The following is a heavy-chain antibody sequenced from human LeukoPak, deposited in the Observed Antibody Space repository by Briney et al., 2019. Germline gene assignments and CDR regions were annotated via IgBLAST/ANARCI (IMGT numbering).Heavy chain of an antibody. CDR2: IVVGSGNT. D-gene: IGHD3-22*01. CDR1: GFTFTSSA. V-gene: IGHV1-58*02. Sequence: SVKVSCKASGFTFTSSAMQWVRQARGQRLEWIGWIVVGSGNTNYAQKFQERVTITRDMSTSTAYMELSSLRSEDTAVYYCAREGRYYDSSGYLDYWGQGTLVTVSS. CDR3: AREGRYYDSSGYLDY. J-gene: IGHJ4*02.